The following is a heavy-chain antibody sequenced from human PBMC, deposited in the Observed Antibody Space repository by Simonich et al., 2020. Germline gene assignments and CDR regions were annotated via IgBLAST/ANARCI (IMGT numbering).Heavy chain of an antibody. V-gene: IGHV3-21*01. Sequence: GGGLVKPGGSLRLSCAASGFTFSSYSMNWVRQAPGKGLEWVSSISSSSSYIYYADSVKGRFTNSRDNAKNSLYLQMNSLRAEDTAVYYCARDTSYYGSGSYYFDYWGQGTLVTVSS. D-gene: IGHD3-10*01. CDR3: ARDTSYYGSGSYYFDY. CDR1: GFTFSSYS. J-gene: IGHJ4*02. CDR2: ISSSSSYI.